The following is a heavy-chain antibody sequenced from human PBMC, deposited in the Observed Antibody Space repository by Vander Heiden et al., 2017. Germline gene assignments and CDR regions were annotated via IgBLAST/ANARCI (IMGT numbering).Heavy chain of an antibody. Sequence: EVQLLESGGGLVQPGGSLRLSCAASGFTFPTYVMSWVRQAPGKGLEWVSSINRNGAATYYADSVKGRFTISRDNSKNTLYLQIDSLRVDDTAVYYCARRHYGSGTYLYFFDYWGQGTLVTVSS. D-gene: IGHD3-10*01. CDR1: GFTFPTYV. CDR2: INRNGAAT. V-gene: IGHV3-23*01. CDR3: ARRHYGSGTYLYFFDY. J-gene: IGHJ4*02.